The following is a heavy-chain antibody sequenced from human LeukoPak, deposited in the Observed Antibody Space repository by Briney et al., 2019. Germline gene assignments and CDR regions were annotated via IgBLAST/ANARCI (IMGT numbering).Heavy chain of an antibody. CDR3: TTHSDDFWSGYYTQNSDY. Sequence: PGGSLRLSCAASGFTFSNAWMSWVRQAPGKGLEWVGRIKSKTDGGTTDYAAPVKGRFTTSRDDSKNTLYLQMNSLKTEDTAVYYCTTHSDDFWSGYYTQNSDYWGQGTLVTVSS. CDR2: IKSKTDGGTT. CDR1: GFTFSNAW. V-gene: IGHV3-15*01. J-gene: IGHJ4*02. D-gene: IGHD3-3*01.